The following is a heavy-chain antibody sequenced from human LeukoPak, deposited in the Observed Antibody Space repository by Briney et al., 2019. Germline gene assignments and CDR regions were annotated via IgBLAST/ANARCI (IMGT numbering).Heavy chain of an antibody. Sequence: SETLSLTCTVSGGSISSYYWSWIRQPAGKGLEWIGRIYTSGSTNYNPSLKSRVTMSVDTSKNQFSLKLSSVTAADTAAYYCARVVAVPAYYYYYYMDVWGKGTTVTVSS. V-gene: IGHV4-4*07. D-gene: IGHD2-2*01. CDR2: IYTSGST. CDR3: ARVVAVPAYYYYYYMDV. J-gene: IGHJ6*03. CDR1: GGSISSYY.